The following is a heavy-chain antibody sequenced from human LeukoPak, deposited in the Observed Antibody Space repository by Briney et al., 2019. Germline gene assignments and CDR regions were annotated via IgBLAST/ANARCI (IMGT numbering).Heavy chain of an antibody. CDR3: AKDGYYDSSGYPVTSFAY. Sequence: GGSLRLSCAASGFTFSSYAMSWVRQAPGKGLEWVSAISGSGGSTYYADSVKGRFTISRDNSKNTLYLQMNSLRAEDTAVYCCAKDGYYDSSGYPVTSFAYWGQGTLVTVSS. CDR2: ISGSGGST. CDR1: GFTFSSYA. J-gene: IGHJ4*02. V-gene: IGHV3-23*01. D-gene: IGHD3-22*01.